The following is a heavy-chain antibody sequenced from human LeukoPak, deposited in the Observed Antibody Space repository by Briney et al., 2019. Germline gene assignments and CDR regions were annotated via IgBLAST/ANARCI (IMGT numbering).Heavy chain of an antibody. D-gene: IGHD3-3*01. Sequence: SETLSLTCTVSGGSISSYYWNWIRQPPGKGLEWIGYIYYSGSTNYNPSLKSRITISVDTSKNQFSLKLSSVTAADAAVYYCARSLTWRAFDIWGQGTMVSVSS. V-gene: IGHV4-59*01. J-gene: IGHJ3*02. CDR2: IYYSGST. CDR1: GGSISSYY. CDR3: ARSLTWRAFDI.